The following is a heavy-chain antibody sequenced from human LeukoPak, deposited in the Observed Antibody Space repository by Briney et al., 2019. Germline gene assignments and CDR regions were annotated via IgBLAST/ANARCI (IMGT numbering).Heavy chain of an antibody. J-gene: IGHJ6*03. V-gene: IGHV4-4*07. CDR3: ARWSSYYYYYYMDV. CDR1: GGSISSYY. D-gene: IGHD4-23*01. Sequence: PSETLSLTCTVSGGSISSYYWSWIRQPAGKGLEWIGRIYTSGSTNYNPSLKSRVTISVDTSKNQFSLKLSSVTAADTAVYYCARWSSYYYYYYMDVWGKGTTVTVSS. CDR2: IYTSGST.